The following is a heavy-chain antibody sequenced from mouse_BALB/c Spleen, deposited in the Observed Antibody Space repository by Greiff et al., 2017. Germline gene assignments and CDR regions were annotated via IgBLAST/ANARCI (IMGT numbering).Heavy chain of an antibody. D-gene: IGHD3-3*01. CDR3: ARDDGDDAMDN. CDR2: SRNKANDYTT. Sequence: EVKVVESGGGLVQPGGSLRLSCATSGFSLSAFYMEWVRQPPGKRLEWIAASRNKANDYTTEYSAAVKGRFIVSRDTSKSILYLQMTALRAEDTAIYYCARDDGDDAMDNWGQGTSVTVSS. J-gene: IGHJ4*01. V-gene: IGHV7-1*02. CDR1: GFSLSAFY.